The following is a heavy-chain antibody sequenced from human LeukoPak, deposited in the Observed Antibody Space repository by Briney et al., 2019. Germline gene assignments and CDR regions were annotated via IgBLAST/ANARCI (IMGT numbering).Heavy chain of an antibody. CDR3: ARDSEQLLDY. D-gene: IGHD2-2*01. J-gene: IGHJ4*02. V-gene: IGHV4-30-2*01. CDR1: GGSISSGGYY. CDR2: IYHSGST. Sequence: SQTLSLTCTVSGGSISSGGYYWSWIRQPPGKGLEWIGYIYHSGSTYHNPSLKSRVTISVDRSKNQFSLKLSSVTAADTAVYYCARDSEQLLDYWGQGTLVTVSS.